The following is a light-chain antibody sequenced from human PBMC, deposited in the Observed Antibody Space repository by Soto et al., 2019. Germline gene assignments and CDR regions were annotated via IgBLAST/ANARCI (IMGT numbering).Light chain of an antibody. CDR3: QQYGSSPVT. CDR2: GAS. CDR1: QSISSTY. V-gene: IGKV3-20*01. Sequence: EIVLTQSPGTLSLSPGERATLSCRASQSISSTYLAWYQQQPGQAPRLLIYGASSRATGIPDRFSGGGSGTDFTLTISRLEPEEFAVYSCQQYGSSPVTFGGGTKVEIK. J-gene: IGKJ4*01.